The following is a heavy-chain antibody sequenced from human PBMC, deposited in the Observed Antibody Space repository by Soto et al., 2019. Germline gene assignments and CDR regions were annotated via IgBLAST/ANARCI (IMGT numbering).Heavy chain of an antibody. V-gene: IGHV4-34*01. CDR2: INHAGST. J-gene: IGHJ4*02. CDR3: ARVGCLGGGSCYAIDY. Sequence: SETLSLTWGIYGGTFTANYWSWISTSPGKGLEWLGEINHAGSTDYNPSLKSRVTISADTSKNQFSLKLSSVTAADTAVYYCARVGCLGGGSCYAIDYWGQGTLVTVSS. CDR1: GGTFTANY. D-gene: IGHD2-15*01.